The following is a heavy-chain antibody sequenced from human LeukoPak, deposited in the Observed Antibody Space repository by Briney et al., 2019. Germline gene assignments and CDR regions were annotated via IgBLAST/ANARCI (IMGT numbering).Heavy chain of an antibody. CDR3: ARPMVRGERMPFDY. CDR1: GFTFSSYG. Sequence: GGSLRLSCAASGFTFSSYGMHWVRQAPGKGLEWVAVIWYDGSNKYYADSLKGRFTISRDNSKNTLYLQMNSLRADDTAVYYCARPMVRGERMPFDYWGQGTLVTVSS. V-gene: IGHV3-33*01. CDR2: IWYDGSNK. J-gene: IGHJ4*02. D-gene: IGHD3-10*01.